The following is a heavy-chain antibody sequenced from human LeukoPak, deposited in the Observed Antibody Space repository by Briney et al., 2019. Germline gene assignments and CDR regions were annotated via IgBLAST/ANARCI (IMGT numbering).Heavy chain of an antibody. CDR2: IYYSGST. Sequence: SETLSLTCTVSGGSISSGDYYWSWIRQPPGKGLEWIGYIYYSGSTYYNPSLKSRVTISVDTSKNQFSLKLSSVTAADTAVYYCARSYYYDSSGYPLDYWGQGTLVTVSS. D-gene: IGHD3-22*01. CDR3: ARSYYYDSSGYPLDY. V-gene: IGHV4-30-4*01. CDR1: GGSISSGDYY. J-gene: IGHJ4*02.